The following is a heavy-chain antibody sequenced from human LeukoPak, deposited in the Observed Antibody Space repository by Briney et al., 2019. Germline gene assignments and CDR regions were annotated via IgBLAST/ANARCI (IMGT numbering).Heavy chain of an antibody. CDR2: ISAYNGNT. CDR3: AREGRRWFGELPCDY. J-gene: IGHJ4*02. V-gene: IGHV1-18*01. D-gene: IGHD3-10*01. Sequence: GASVKVSCKASGYTFTSYGISWVRQAPGQGLEWMGWISAYNGNTNYAQKLQGRVTMTTDTSTSTAYMELRSLRSDDTAMYYCAREGRRWFGELPCDYWGQGTLVTVSS. CDR1: GYTFTSYG.